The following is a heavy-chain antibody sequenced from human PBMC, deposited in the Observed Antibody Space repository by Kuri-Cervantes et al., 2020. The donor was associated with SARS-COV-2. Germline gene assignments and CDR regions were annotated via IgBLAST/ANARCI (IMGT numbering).Heavy chain of an antibody. J-gene: IGHJ4*02. CDR2: IRSKANSYAT. V-gene: IGHV3-73*01. CDR1: DFNFSGSV. CDR3: TRPGYSSGQNTFDY. D-gene: IGHD6-19*01. Sequence: GESLKISCAASDFNFSGSVMHWVRQASGKGLEWVGRIRSKANSYATAYAASVKGRFTISRDDSKNTAYLQMNSLKTEDTAVYYCTRPGYSSGQNTFDYWGQGTLVTVSS.